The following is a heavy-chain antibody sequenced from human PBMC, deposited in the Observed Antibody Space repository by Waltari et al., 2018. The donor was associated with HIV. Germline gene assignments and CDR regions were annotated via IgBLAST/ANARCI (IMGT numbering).Heavy chain of an antibody. CDR1: GYTFTGYY. D-gene: IGHD6-6*01. V-gene: IGHV1-2*02. CDR2: NNPNSGGT. CDR3: AESEYSSSSIGY. J-gene: IGHJ4*02. Sequence: QVQLVQSGAEVKKPGASVKVSCKASGYTFTGYYMHWVRQAPGQGLEWRGWNNPNSGGTNYAQKVQGRVTMTRDTSSSTAYMELSRLRSDDTAVYYCAESEYSSSSIGYWGQGTLVTVSS.